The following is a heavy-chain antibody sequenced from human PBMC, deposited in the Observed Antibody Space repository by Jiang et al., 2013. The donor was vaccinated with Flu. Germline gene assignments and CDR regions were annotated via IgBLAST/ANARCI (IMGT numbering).Heavy chain of an antibody. CDR1: GGSMSSYY. J-gene: IGHJ4*01. D-gene: IGHD2/OR15-2a*01. V-gene: IGHV4-59*08. Sequence: GSGLVKPSETLSLTCTVSGGSMSSYYWSWIRQPPGKGLEWIGYISYSDVYSTGSTNYNPSLQSRVSISVDTSKNQFSLTMSSVTAADTAIYYCARHLTYHFDYWGQGT. CDR2: ISYSDVYSTGST. CDR3: ARHLTYHFDY.